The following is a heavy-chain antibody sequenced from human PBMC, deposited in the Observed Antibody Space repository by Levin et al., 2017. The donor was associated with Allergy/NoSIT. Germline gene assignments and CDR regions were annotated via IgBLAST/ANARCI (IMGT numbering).Heavy chain of an antibody. D-gene: IGHD3-3*01. V-gene: IGHV4-34*01. CDR1: GGSFRGSY. J-gene: IGHJ6*02. CDR3: ARAGIFGVVKGSAYYYYGMDV. Sequence: SQTLSLPCAVYGGSFRGSYWSWIRQPPGKGLEWIGEINHSGSTNYNPSLKSRVTISVDTSKNQFSLKLSSVTAADTAVYYCARAGIFGVVKGSAYYYYGMDVWGQGTTVTVSS. CDR2: INHSGST.